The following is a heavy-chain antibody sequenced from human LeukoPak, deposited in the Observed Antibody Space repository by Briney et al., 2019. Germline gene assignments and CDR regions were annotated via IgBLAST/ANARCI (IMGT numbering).Heavy chain of an antibody. CDR1: LGSLSRSSYF. J-gene: IGHJ4*02. CDR2: IYSSGRA. Sequence: PSETLSLTCTVSLGSLSRSSYFWGWMRQPPGKGLGWIGTIYSSGRANYNPFLKSRFTIFVDTSKSQLSLKLSSVTAADTAVYYWARCPGRASEAYDYWGQGILVTVSS. D-gene: IGHD3-16*01. CDR3: ARCPGRASEAYDY. V-gene: IGHV4-39*01.